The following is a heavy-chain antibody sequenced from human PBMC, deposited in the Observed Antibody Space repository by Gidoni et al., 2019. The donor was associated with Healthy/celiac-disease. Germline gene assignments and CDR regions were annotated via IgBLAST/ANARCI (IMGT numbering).Heavy chain of an antibody. J-gene: IGHJ5*02. Sequence: QVQLQQWGAGLLKPSATLSPPCAVYGGSFSGYYWSWIRQPPGKGLEWIGEINHSGSTNYNPSLKSRVTISVDTSKNQFSLKLSSVTAADTAVYYCARTRQLANWFDPWGQGTLVTVSS. CDR2: INHSGST. CDR1: GGSFSGYY. D-gene: IGHD6-13*01. V-gene: IGHV4-34*01. CDR3: ARTRQLANWFDP.